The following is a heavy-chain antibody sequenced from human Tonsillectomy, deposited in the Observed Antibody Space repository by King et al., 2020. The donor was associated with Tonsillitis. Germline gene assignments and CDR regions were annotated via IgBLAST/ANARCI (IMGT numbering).Heavy chain of an antibody. V-gene: IGHV4-59*01. CDR3: ARSYSSSSWFDP. CDR2: IYYSGST. D-gene: IGHD6-6*01. J-gene: IGHJ5*02. CDR1: GGSISSYY. Sequence: VQLQESGPGLVKPSETLSLTCTISGGSISSYYWSWIRQPPGKGLEWIGYIYYSGSTNYNPSLKSRVTISVDTSKNQFSLKLSSVTAADPAVYYCARSYSSSSWFDPWGQGPLVTVSS.